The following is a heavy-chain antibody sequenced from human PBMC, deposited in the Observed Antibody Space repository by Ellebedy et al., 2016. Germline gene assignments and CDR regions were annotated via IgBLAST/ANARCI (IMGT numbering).Heavy chain of an antibody. J-gene: IGHJ6*02. D-gene: IGHD2-2*01. V-gene: IGHV1-2*02. CDR3: ARDLDCSSTSCYYYYGMDV. Sequence: ASVKVSXKASRYTFTGYYMHWVRQAPGQGLEWMGWINPNSGGTNYAQKFQGRVTMTRDTSISTAYMELSRLRSDDTAVYYCARDLDCSSTSCYYYYGMDVWGQGTTVTVSS. CDR1: RYTFTGYY. CDR2: INPNSGGT.